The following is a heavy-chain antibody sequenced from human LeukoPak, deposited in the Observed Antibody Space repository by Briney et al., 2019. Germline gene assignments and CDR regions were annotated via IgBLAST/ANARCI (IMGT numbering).Heavy chain of an antibody. J-gene: IGHJ4*02. Sequence: GGSLRRSCAGSGLTFGGYGMHWFRQTPGKGLEWVAVIAYDGSRAFYADSVKGRFTISRDNSKNTMSVQMDDLRAEDTAGYYCTRYNNDHFDYWGQGTLVTVSS. CDR2: IAYDGSRA. CDR1: GLTFGGYG. CDR3: TRYNNDHFDY. D-gene: IGHD1-14*01. V-gene: IGHV3-33*01.